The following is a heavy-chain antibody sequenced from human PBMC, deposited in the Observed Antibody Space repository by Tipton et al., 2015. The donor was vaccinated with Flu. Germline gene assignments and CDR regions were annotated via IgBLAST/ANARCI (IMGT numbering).Heavy chain of an antibody. CDR1: GGSISSGGYS. CDR2: IYHSGST. V-gene: IGHV4-30-2*01. D-gene: IGHD2-2*01. Sequence: TLSLTCAVSGGSISSGGYSWSWIRQPPGKGLEWIGYIYHSGSTYYNPSLKSRVTISVDRSKNQFSLKLSSVTAADTAVYYCARGGSTKWGGYYYGMEVWGQGATVTVSS. CDR3: ARGGSTKWGGYYYGMEV. J-gene: IGHJ6*02.